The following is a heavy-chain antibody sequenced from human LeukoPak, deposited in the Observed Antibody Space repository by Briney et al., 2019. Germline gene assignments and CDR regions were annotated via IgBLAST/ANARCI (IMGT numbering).Heavy chain of an antibody. CDR1: GGSISSYY. Sequence: SETLSLICTVSGGSISSYYWSWIRQPPGKGLEWIGSIYYSGSTYYNPSLKSRVTISVDTSKNQFSLKLSSVTAADTAVYYCASRYYYDSSGYYSTQGYYFDYWGQGTLVTVSS. J-gene: IGHJ4*02. CDR2: IYYSGST. CDR3: ASRYYYDSSGYYSTQGYYFDY. V-gene: IGHV4-39*07. D-gene: IGHD3-22*01.